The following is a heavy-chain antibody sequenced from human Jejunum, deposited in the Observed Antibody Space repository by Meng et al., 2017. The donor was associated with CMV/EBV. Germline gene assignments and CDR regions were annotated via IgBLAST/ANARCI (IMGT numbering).Heavy chain of an antibody. CDR2: IYYNGST. V-gene: IGHV4-39*07. D-gene: IGHD5-24*01. CDR3: ARESLRDGYKTVDS. Sequence: GSISCISDSWSWIRQPPGKGLEWIGSIYYNGSTYYNPSLKSRVIISVDTSKNQFSLKLTSVTAADTAVYYCARESLRDGYKTVDSWGQGTLVTVSS. J-gene: IGHJ4*02. CDR1: GSISCISDS.